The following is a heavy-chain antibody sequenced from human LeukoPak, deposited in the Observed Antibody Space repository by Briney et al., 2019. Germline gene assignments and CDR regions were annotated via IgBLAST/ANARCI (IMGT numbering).Heavy chain of an antibody. CDR1: GYTFTGYY. V-gene: IGHV1-2*02. CDR2: INPNSSGT. D-gene: IGHD3-3*01. Sequence: ASVKVSCKASGYTFTGYYMHWVRQAPGQGLEWMGWINPNSSGTNYAQKFQGRVTMTRDTSISTAYMELSRLRSDDTAVYYCARDYEVEVSDAFDIWGQGTMVTVSS. CDR3: ARDYEVEVSDAFDI. J-gene: IGHJ3*02.